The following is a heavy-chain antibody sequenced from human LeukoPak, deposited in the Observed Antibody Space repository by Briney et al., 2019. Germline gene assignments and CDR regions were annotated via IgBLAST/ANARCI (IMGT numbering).Heavy chain of an antibody. CDR2: ISGSGGST. CDR3: ARGKTVAGGNDY. CDR1: GFTFSSYA. V-gene: IGHV3-23*01. Sequence: GGSLRLSCAASGFTFSSYAMRWVGQAPGKGLEGVSAISGSGGSTYYADSVKGRFTISRDNSKNTMYLKMNSPRAEDTAVYYCARGKTVAGGNDYWGQGTLVTVSS. D-gene: IGHD6-19*01. J-gene: IGHJ4*02.